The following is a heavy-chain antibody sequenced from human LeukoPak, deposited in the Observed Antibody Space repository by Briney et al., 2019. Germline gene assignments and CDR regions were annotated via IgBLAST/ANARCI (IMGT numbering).Heavy chain of an antibody. Sequence: PSETLSLTCTVSGGSISSYYWNWVRQPPGKGLEWIAYIYYSGSTSYNPSLKSRVTISIDTSQNQVSLKLNSVTAADTAVFYCARGRSSSWYGMDVWGQGTTVTVSS. D-gene: IGHD6-13*01. V-gene: IGHV4-59*01. J-gene: IGHJ6*02. CDR1: GGSISSYY. CDR2: IYYSGST. CDR3: ARGRSSSWYGMDV.